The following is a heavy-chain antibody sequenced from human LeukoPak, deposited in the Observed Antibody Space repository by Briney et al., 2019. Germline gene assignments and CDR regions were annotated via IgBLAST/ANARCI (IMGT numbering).Heavy chain of an antibody. CDR3: AKDRYSSSWYPGEFDP. Sequence: PGGSLRLSCAASGFTFSSYAMSWVRQAPGKGLEWVSAISGRGDITYYADSVKGRFTISRDNSKNTLYLQMNSLRAEDTAVYYCAKDRYSSSWYPGEFDPWGQGTLVTVSS. CDR2: ISGRGDIT. J-gene: IGHJ5*02. CDR1: GFTFSSYA. V-gene: IGHV3-23*01. D-gene: IGHD6-13*01.